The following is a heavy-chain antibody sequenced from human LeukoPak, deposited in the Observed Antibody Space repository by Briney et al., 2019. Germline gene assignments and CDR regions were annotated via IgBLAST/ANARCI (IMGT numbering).Heavy chain of an antibody. Sequence: SETLSLTCTVSGGSISSYYWSWIRQPPGKGLEWIGYIYYSGSTSYNPSLKSRVTISVDTSKNQFSLKLSSVTAADTAVYHCARHIPGSGSYYNGVRYYYGMDVWGQGTTVTVSS. CDR2: IYYSGST. CDR1: GGSISSYY. V-gene: IGHV4-59*08. D-gene: IGHD3-10*01. CDR3: ARHIPGSGSYYNGVRYYYGMDV. J-gene: IGHJ6*02.